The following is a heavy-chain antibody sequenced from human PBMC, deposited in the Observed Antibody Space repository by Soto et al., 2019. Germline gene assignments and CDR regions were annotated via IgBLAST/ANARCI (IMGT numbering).Heavy chain of an antibody. Sequence: PSETLSLTCTVSGESISIGDHYWSCFRQSPGEGLEWIGFIYYSGNTYYNPSLKSRVSMSVDTSNNQFSLKLNSVTAADTAVYYCARDAGYCNSVSCYPYNMDVWGQGTTVTVSS. CDR3: ARDAGYCNSVSCYPYNMDV. CDR2: IYYSGNT. J-gene: IGHJ6*02. V-gene: IGHV4-30-4*01. D-gene: IGHD2-15*01. CDR1: GESISIGDHY.